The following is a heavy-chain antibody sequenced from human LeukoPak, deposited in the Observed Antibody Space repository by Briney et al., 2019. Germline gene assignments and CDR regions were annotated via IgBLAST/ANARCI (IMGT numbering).Heavy chain of an antibody. V-gene: IGHV3-21*04. CDR2: ISESSSHI. Sequence: PGGSLRLSCAASGFTFSSYSMNWVRQAPGKGLEWVSSISESSSHISYADSVKGRFTISRDNAKNSLYLHMNSLRAEDTAVYYCAREDKWYFDLWGRGTLVTVSS. CDR3: AREDKWYFDL. CDR1: GFTFSSYS. J-gene: IGHJ2*01.